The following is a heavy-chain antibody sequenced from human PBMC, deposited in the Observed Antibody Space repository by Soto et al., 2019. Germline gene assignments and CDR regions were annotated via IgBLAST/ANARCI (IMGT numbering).Heavy chain of an antibody. V-gene: IGHV3-23*01. J-gene: IGHJ6*02. CDR1: GFPFSSYA. Sequence: EVQLLESGGGLVQPGESLKLSCAASGFPFSSYAMTWVRQAPGKGLEWVAGTTGTGSSTYYADSVQGRFTISRDKSTNTLYLQMNSLRVEDTAVYYCAKDASPTGTWGPSYDHGLDVWGQGTTVTVSS. CDR3: AKDASPTGTWGPSYDHGLDV. CDR2: TTGTGSST. D-gene: IGHD1-1*01.